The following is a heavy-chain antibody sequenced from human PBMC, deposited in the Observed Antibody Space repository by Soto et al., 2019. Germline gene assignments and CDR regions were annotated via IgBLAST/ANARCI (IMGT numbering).Heavy chain of an antibody. CDR3: AHIVVAGLGYYFDY. V-gene: IGHV2-5*02. CDR1: GFSLSGTRMA. Sequence: QITLKESGPPLVKPTQTLTLTCTFSGFSLSGTRMAVGWIRQPSGKALEWLALIYWDDDKRYSPFLKSRLTITKDTSKNQVVLTMSNMDPVDTARYYCAHIVVAGLGYYFDYWGQGTLVTVSS. J-gene: IGHJ4*02. D-gene: IGHD6-19*01. CDR2: IYWDDDK.